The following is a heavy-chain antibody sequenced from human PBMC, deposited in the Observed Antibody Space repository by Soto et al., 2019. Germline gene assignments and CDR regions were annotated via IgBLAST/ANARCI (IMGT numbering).Heavy chain of an antibody. CDR1: GGSISSSNW. CDR3: ARSPYLVAAPDV. J-gene: IGHJ6*02. Sequence: QVQLQESGPGLVKPSGTLSLTCAVSGGSISSSNWWSWVRQPPGKGLEWIAEIYNSRSTNYNPSLKRRVTISVDKSKSRFSLKLSSATAADTAVYYCARSPYLVAAPDVWGQGTTVTVSS. V-gene: IGHV4-4*02. CDR2: IYNSRST. D-gene: IGHD6-6*01.